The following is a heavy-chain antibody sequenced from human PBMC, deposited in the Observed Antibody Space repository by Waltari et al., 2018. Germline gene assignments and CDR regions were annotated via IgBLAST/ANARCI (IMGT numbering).Heavy chain of an antibody. V-gene: IGHV4-38-2*02. CDR1: GYSISSGYY. D-gene: IGHD2-15*01. CDR3: ARGGDCSGGSCYSPGHYYYYMDV. J-gene: IGHJ6*03. Sequence: QVQLQESGPGLVKPSETLSLTCTVSGYSISSGYYWGWIRQPPGKGLEWIGSIYHSGSTYYTPSLKSRVTISVDTSKNQFSLKLSSVTAADTAVYYCARGGDCSGGSCYSPGHYYYYMDVWGKGTTVTVSS. CDR2: IYHSGST.